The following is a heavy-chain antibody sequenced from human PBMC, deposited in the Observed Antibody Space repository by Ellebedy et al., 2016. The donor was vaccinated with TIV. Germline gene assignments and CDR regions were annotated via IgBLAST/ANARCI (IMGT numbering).Heavy chain of an antibody. CDR2: ISSSSSTI. V-gene: IGHV3-48*01. CDR3: ARDGEGATPLGDY. J-gene: IGHJ4*02. CDR1: GFTFSSYA. Sequence: GESLKISCAASGFTFSSYAMSWVRQAPGKGLEWVSYISSSSSTIYYADSVKGRFTISRDNAKNSLYLQMNSLRAEDTAVYYCARDGEGATPLGDYWGQGTLVTVSS. D-gene: IGHD1-26*01.